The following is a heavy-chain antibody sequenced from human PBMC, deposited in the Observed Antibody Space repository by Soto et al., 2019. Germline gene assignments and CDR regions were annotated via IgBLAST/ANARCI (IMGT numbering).Heavy chain of an antibody. Sequence: SQTLSLTCAICGDSVSNNGATWNWIRQSPSRGLEWLGRAYYRSRWHYDYAASVRSRITINPDTSKNQFSLQLSSVTPEDTAVYYCARDPPDFNSGFDSWGQGSLVTVSS. V-gene: IGHV6-1*01. CDR1: GDSVSNNGAT. CDR2: AYYRSRWHY. D-gene: IGHD1-26*01. CDR3: ARDPPDFNSGFDS. J-gene: IGHJ4*02.